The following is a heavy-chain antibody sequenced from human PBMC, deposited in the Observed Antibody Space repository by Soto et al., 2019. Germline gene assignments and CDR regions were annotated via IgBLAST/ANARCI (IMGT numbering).Heavy chain of an antibody. D-gene: IGHD3-3*01. J-gene: IGHJ4*02. CDR1: GDSVSSNSAA. V-gene: IGHV6-1*01. CDR2: TYFRSKWYH. Sequence: PSQTLSLTCAISGDSVSSNSAAWTWIRQSPSGGLEWLGRTYFRSKWYHDYAVSVKSRITINPDTSKNQFSLQLNSVTPEDTAVYYCARILSRGDDFWSGYYTGTFDDWGQGTLVTVSS. CDR3: ARILSRGDDFWSGYYTGTFDD.